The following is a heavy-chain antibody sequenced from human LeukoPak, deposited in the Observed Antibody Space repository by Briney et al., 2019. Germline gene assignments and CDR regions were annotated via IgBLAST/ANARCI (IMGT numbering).Heavy chain of an antibody. CDR3: ARSIAAVVSGWFDP. V-gene: IGHV4-31*03. CDR1: GGSISSGGCY. CDR2: IYYSGST. D-gene: IGHD6-25*01. Sequence: KPSETLSLTCTVSGGSISSGGCYWSWIRQHPGKGLEWIGYIYYSGSTYYNPSLKSRLTISVDTSKNQFSLKLSSVTAADTAVYYCARSIAAVVSGWFDPWGQGTLVTVSS. J-gene: IGHJ5*02.